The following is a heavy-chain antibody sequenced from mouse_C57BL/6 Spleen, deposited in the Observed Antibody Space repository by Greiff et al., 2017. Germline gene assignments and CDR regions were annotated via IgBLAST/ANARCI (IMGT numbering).Heavy chain of an antibody. D-gene: IGHD1-1*01. CDR1: GYTFTSYT. Sequence: QVHVKQSGAELARPGASVKMSCKASGYTFTSYTMHWVKQRPGQGLEWIGYINPSSGYTKYNQKFKDKATLTAEKSSSTSYMQLSSLTSEDSAVYYCAISSYYCGSSYDYFDYWGHGTTLTVSS. J-gene: IGHJ2*01. V-gene: IGHV1-4*01. CDR3: AISSYYCGSSYDYFDY. CDR2: INPSSGYT.